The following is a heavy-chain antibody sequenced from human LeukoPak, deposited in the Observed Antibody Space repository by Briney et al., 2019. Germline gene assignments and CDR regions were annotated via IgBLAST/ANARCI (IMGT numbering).Heavy chain of an antibody. J-gene: IGHJ4*02. D-gene: IGHD1-14*01. CDR1: GYTFTSYG. CDR3: ARLTTINNIYPTLDY. CDR2: ISAYNGNT. V-gene: IGHV1-18*01. Sequence: ASVKVSFTASGYTFTSYGISWVRQAPGQGLEWMGWISAYNGNTNYAQKLQGRVTMTTDTSTSTAYMELRSLRSDDTAVYYCARLTTINNIYPTLDYWGQGTLVTVSS.